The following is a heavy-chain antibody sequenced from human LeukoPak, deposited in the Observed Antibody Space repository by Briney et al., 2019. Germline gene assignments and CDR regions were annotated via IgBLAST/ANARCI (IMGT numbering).Heavy chain of an antibody. J-gene: IGHJ4*02. CDR2: ISDSGGST. CDR3: AKDAGIVATISH. V-gene: IGHV3-23*01. CDR1: GITLSNYG. D-gene: IGHD5-12*01. Sequence: GGSLRLSCAVSGITLSNYGMSWVRQAPGKGLEWVAGISDSGGSTNYADSVKGRFTISRDNAKNTLYLQMNSLRAEDTAVYYCAKDAGIVATISHWGQGTLVTVSS.